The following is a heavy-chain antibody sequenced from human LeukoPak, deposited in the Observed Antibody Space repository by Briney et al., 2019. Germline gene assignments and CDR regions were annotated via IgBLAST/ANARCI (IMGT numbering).Heavy chain of an antibody. D-gene: IGHD6-13*01. V-gene: IGHV3-30*02. CDR1: GFNFRSYG. Sequence: GGSLRLSCAASGFNFRSYGIHWVRQAPGKGLEWVAFIRYDGSIKYYADYVKGRFTISRDNSKNTLYLQMNSLRAEDTAVYYCAKGGSSSWTFFDYWGQGTLVTVSS. J-gene: IGHJ4*02. CDR2: IRYDGSIK. CDR3: AKGGSSSWTFFDY.